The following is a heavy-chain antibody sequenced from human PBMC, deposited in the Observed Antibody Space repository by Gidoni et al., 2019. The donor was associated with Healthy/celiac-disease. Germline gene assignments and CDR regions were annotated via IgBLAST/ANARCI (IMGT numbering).Heavy chain of an antibody. D-gene: IGHD6-13*01. Sequence: QVQLVESGGGVVQPGGSLRLSCAASGFTFSSYGMHWVRQAPGKGLEWVAFIRYDGSNKYYADSVKGRFTISRDNSKNTLYLQMNSLRAEDTAVYYCAKDLSSSSWYDAFDIWGQGTMVTVSS. CDR1: GFTFSSYG. CDR2: IRYDGSNK. V-gene: IGHV3-30*02. CDR3: AKDLSSSSWYDAFDI. J-gene: IGHJ3*02.